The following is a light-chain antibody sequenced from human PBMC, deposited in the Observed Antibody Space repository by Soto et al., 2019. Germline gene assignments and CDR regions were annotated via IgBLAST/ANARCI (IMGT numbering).Light chain of an antibody. V-gene: IGKV1-39*01. J-gene: IGKJ2*01. Sequence: DIQMTQSPSSLSASVGDRVTITCRASQSISTYLNWYQQKPGKAPNLLIYAASSLQSGVPSRFSGGGSGTDITLTISSLQPEDFATYYCQQSYNTPYTFGQGTRLEIK. CDR3: QQSYNTPYT. CDR1: QSISTY. CDR2: AAS.